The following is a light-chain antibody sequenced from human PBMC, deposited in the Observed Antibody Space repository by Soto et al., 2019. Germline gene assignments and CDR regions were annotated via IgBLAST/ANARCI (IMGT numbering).Light chain of an antibody. J-gene: IGKJ1*01. V-gene: IGKV3-15*01. CDR2: GAS. Sequence: EIVLTHSPGTLSLSPGERATLSCRASQSITSDLAWYQEKPGQAPRLLIYGASTRATGIPARFSGSGSGTEFTLTISSLQSEDSALYYCQQFYRWPWTFGPGTKVDI. CDR3: QQFYRWPWT. CDR1: QSITSD.